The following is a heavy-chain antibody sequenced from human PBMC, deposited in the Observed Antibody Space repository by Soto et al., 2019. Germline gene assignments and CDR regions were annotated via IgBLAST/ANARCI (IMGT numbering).Heavy chain of an antibody. CDR3: AKVVGYSGYRDAFDI. CDR2: ISGSGGRT. D-gene: IGHD5-12*01. Sequence: EVQLLESGGVVVQPGGSLRLSCAASGFTFSSYAMAWVRQAPGKGLKWVSVISGSGGRTYSADSVKGRFTISRDDSKNTVYLQRNSLRAEDTAVYYCAKVVGYSGYRDAFDIWGQGTMVTVSS. V-gene: IGHV3-23*01. CDR1: GFTFSSYA. J-gene: IGHJ3*02.